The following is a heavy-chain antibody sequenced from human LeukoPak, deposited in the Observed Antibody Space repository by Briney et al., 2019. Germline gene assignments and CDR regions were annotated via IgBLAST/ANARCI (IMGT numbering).Heavy chain of an antibody. CDR1: GFPFSSYW. V-gene: IGHV3-7*01. D-gene: IGHD1-14*01. CDR2: IKQDGSKK. Sequence: GGSLRLSCVASGFPFSSYWMTWFRQAPGKGLEWVANIKQDGSKKSYVDSVKGRFTISRDDAKNSLYLQMNSLRAEDTAIYYCARHAFGSQYNPNDLWGQGTLVTVSS. CDR3: ARHAFGSQYNPNDL. J-gene: IGHJ4*02.